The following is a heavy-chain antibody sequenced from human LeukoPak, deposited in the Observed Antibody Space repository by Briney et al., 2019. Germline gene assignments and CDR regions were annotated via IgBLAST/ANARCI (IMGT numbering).Heavy chain of an antibody. CDR1: GYTFTDYF. D-gene: IGHD3-10*01. CDR3: ARARYGSGSRKSRNYYYYYMDV. Sequence: GASVKVSCKASGYTFTDYFIHWMRQAPGQGLEWMGWMNPNSGNTGYAQKFQGRVTITRNTSISTAYMELSSLRSEDTAVYYCARARYGSGSRKSRNYYYYYMDVWGKGTTVTVSS. J-gene: IGHJ6*03. V-gene: IGHV1-8*03. CDR2: MNPNSGNT.